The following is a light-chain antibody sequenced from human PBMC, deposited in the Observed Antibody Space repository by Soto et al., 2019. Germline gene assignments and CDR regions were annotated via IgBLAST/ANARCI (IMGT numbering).Light chain of an antibody. CDR1: QSVSSSY. CDR3: HQYGSSPPFT. CDR2: GAS. Sequence: EIVLTQSPGTLSLSPGERATLSCRASQSVSSSYLAWYQQKPGQAPRLLIYGASSRATGIPDRFSGSGSGTAFSLTISRLEPEDFAVYYCHQYGSSPPFTFGPGTKVDIK. V-gene: IGKV3-20*01. J-gene: IGKJ3*01.